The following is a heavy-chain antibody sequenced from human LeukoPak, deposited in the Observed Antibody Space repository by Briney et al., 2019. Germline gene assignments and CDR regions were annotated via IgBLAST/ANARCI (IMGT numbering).Heavy chain of an antibody. J-gene: IGHJ4*02. V-gene: IGHV4-59*01. CDR2: NYYSGST. Sequence: KPSETLSLTCTVSGGSISSYYWSWIRQPPGKGLEWIGYNYYSGSTNYNPSLKSRVTISVDTSKNQFSLKLSSVTAADTAVYYCARDRPTYYYDSSGYLDYWGQGTLVTVSS. CDR1: GGSISSYY. CDR3: ARDRPTYYYDSSGYLDY. D-gene: IGHD3-22*01.